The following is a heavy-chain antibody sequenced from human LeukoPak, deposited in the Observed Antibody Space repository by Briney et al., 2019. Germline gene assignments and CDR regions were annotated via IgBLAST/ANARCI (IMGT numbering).Heavy chain of an antibody. Sequence: GGSLRLSCAASGFTFSSYAMSWVRQAPGKGPEWVSAISGSGGSTYYADSVKGRFTISRDNSKNTLYLQMNSLRAEDTAVYYCAKDDPSYYDYVWGSYRGHFDYWGQGTLVTVSS. CDR1: GFTFSSYA. D-gene: IGHD3-16*02. V-gene: IGHV3-23*01. J-gene: IGHJ4*02. CDR2: ISGSGGST. CDR3: AKDDPSYYDYVWGSYRGHFDY.